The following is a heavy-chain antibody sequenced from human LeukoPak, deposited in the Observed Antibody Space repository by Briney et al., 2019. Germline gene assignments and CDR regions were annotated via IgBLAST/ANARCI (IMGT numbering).Heavy chain of an antibody. CDR3: ASHYGSGSNNWLGP. CDR2: VSGSGGET. V-gene: IGHV3-23*01. J-gene: IGHJ5*02. D-gene: IGHD3-10*01. Sequence: GGSLRLSCAASGFSFSTNGMTWVRQAPGKGLEWVSAVSGSGGETFYADSVKGRFTISRDNSRNTLYLQMNSLRVEDTALYYCASHYGSGSNNWLGPWGQGTLVTVSS. CDR1: GFSFSTNG.